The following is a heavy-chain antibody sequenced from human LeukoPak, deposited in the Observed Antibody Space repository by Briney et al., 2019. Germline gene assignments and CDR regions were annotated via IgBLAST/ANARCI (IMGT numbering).Heavy chain of an antibody. D-gene: IGHD5-18*01. J-gene: IGHJ4*02. CDR3: ARTRVLGYSYGFLDY. CDR1: GYTFTGYY. Sequence: ASVKVSCKASGYTFTGYYMHWVRQAPGQGLEWMGWINPNSGGTNYAQKFQGRVTMTRDTSISTAYMELSSLRSEDTAVYYCARTRVLGYSYGFLDYWGQGTLVTVSS. V-gene: IGHV1-2*02. CDR2: INPNSGGT.